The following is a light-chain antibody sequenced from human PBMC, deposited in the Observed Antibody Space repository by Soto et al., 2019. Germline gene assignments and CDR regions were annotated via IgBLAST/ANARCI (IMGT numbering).Light chain of an antibody. J-gene: IGKJ2*01. V-gene: IGKV3-11*01. CDR2: DAS. CDR1: PSVSSY. Sequence: EIVLTQSPATLSSSPGERATLSCRASPSVSSYLAGYQQKPGQAPRLLIYDASNRATGIPARFSGSGSGTDFTLSISSLAPEAFAVYDGQQRSNWPLYTFGQGTKLVIK. CDR3: QQRSNWPLYT.